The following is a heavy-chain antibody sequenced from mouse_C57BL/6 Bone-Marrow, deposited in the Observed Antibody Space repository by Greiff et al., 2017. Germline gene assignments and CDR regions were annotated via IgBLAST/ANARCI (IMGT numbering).Heavy chain of an antibody. CDR3: ASPYGIQFAY. CDR1: GFTFSSYG. D-gene: IGHD2-10*02. CDR2: ISSGGSYT. V-gene: IGHV5-6*01. Sequence: EVQLVESGGDLVKPGGSLKLSCAASGFTFSSYGMSWVRQTPDKRLEWVATISSGGSYTYYPDSVKGRFTISRDNAKNTLNLQMSSLKSEDTAMYYCASPYGIQFAYWGQGTLVTVSA. J-gene: IGHJ3*01.